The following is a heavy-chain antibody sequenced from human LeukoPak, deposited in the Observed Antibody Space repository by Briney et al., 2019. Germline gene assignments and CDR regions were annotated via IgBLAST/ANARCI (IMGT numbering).Heavy chain of an antibody. D-gene: IGHD3-10*01. J-gene: IGHJ5*02. V-gene: IGHV4-34*01. CDR1: GGSISSYY. Sequence: SETLSLTCTVSGGSISSYYWSWIRQPPGKGLEWIGEINHSGSTNYNPSLKSRVTISVDTSKNQFSLKLSSVTAADTAVYYCARGGPGITMVRGVIHPNNWFDPWGQGTLVTVSS. CDR3: ARGGPGITMVRGVIHPNNWFDP. CDR2: INHSGST.